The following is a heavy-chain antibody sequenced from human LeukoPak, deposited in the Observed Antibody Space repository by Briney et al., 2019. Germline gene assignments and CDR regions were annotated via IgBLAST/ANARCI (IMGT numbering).Heavy chain of an antibody. V-gene: IGHV4-59*01. CDR3: ARGVTGGWYGDFQH. D-gene: IGHD6-19*01. CDR1: GGSINTYF. CDR2: IYYSGST. Sequence: SETLSLTCTVSGGSINTYFWSWIRQPPGKGLEWIGYIYYSGSTNCNPSLKSRVTISVDTSKNQFSLKLSSVTAADTAVYYCARGVTGGWYGDFQHWGQGTLVTVSS. J-gene: IGHJ1*01.